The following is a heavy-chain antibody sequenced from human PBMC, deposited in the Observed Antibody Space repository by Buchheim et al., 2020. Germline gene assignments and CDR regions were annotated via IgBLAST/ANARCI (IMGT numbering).Heavy chain of an antibody. V-gene: IGHV3-30-3*01. CDR3: VREAIVNKCGMDV. J-gene: IGHJ6*02. CDR2: ISYDGSNI. CDR1: GFTFSSYA. Sequence: QVQLVESGGGVVQPGRSLRLSCAASGFTFSSYAMHWVRQAPGKGLEWVAVISYDGSNIYYADSVKGRFTISRDNSKNTLYLQINSLRAEDTAVYYCVREAIVNKCGMDVWGQGTT. D-gene: IGHD1-26*01.